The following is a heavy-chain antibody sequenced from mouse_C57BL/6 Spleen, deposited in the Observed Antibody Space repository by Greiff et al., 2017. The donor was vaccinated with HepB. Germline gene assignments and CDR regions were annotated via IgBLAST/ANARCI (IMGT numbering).Heavy chain of an antibody. Sequence: VQLKQSGPVLVKPGASVKMSCKASGYTFTDYYMNWVKQSHGKSLEWIGVINPYNGGTSYNQKFKGKATLTVDKSSSTAYMELNSLTSEDSAVYYCAREGITPYFDYWGQGTTLTVSS. CDR1: GYTFTDYY. V-gene: IGHV1-19*01. J-gene: IGHJ2*01. D-gene: IGHD2-4*01. CDR2: INPYNGGT. CDR3: AREGITPYFDY.